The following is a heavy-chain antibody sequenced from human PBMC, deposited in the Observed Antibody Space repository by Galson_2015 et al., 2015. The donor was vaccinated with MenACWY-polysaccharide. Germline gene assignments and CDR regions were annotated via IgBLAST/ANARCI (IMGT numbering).Heavy chain of an antibody. V-gene: IGHV4-39*07. Sequence: SETLSLTCSVSGASISTTDHYWAWIRQPPGKGLEWIGSIYYSGSAYYNPSLRSRVTISVDTSKNQFSLKLSSVTAADTAVYYCARGWDWFDPWGQGTLVTVSS. CDR1: GASISTTDHY. CDR2: IYYSGSA. D-gene: IGHD5-24*01. CDR3: ARGWDWFDP. J-gene: IGHJ5*02.